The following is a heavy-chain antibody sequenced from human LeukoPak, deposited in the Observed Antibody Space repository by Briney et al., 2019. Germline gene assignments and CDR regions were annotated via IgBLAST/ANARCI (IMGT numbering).Heavy chain of an antibody. CDR1: GGSISSYY. D-gene: IGHD6-6*01. CDR2: IYYSGST. Sequence: SETLSLNCTVSGGSISSYYWSWIRQPPGKGLEWIGYIYYSGSTNYNPSLKSRVTISVDTSKNQFSLKLSSVTAADTAVYYCARAFSSSSLAFDIWGQGTMVTVSS. CDR3: ARAFSSSSLAFDI. J-gene: IGHJ3*02. V-gene: IGHV4-59*01.